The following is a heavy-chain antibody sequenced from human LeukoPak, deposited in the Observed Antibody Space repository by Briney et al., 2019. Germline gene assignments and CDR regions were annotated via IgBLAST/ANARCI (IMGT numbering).Heavy chain of an antibody. J-gene: IGHJ4*02. D-gene: IGHD5-12*01. V-gene: IGHV4-39*07. CDR1: GGSISSSSYY. CDR3: ARVVDIVATIPSPYYFDY. CDR2: IYYSGST. Sequence: SETLSLTCTVSGGSISSSSYYWGWIRQPPGKGLEWIGSIYYSGSTFYNPSLRSRVTISVDTSKNQFSLKLSSVTAADTAVYYCARVVDIVATIPSPYYFDYWGQGTLVTVSS.